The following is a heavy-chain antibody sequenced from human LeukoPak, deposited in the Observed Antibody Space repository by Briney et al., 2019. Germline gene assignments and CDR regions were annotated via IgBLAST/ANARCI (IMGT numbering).Heavy chain of an antibody. CDR1: GFTFDDYG. CDR3: ARDRWHSSGWYTGEFDY. D-gene: IGHD6-19*01. Sequence: GGSLRLSCAASGFTFDDYGMSWVRHAPGKGLEWVSGINWSGGRTGYADSLKGRFTISRDNAKNTLYLQMNSLRAEDTAVYYCARDRWHSSGWYTGEFDYWGQGTLVTVSS. CDR2: INWSGGRT. V-gene: IGHV3-20*04. J-gene: IGHJ4*02.